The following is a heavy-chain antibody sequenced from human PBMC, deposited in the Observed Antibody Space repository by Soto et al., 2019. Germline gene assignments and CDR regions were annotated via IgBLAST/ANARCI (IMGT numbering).Heavy chain of an antibody. CDR1: GGTFSSYA. CDR2: IIPIFGTA. D-gene: IGHD6-19*01. Sequence: QVQLVQSGAEVKKPGSSVKVSCKASGGTFSSYAISWVRQAPGQGLEWMGGIIPIFGTANYEQKFQGRVTITADESTSTAYMELGSLRAEDTAVYYCARDRRSSGWYGWLFDPWGQGTLVTLSS. J-gene: IGHJ5*02. V-gene: IGHV1-69*01. CDR3: ARDRRSSGWYGWLFDP.